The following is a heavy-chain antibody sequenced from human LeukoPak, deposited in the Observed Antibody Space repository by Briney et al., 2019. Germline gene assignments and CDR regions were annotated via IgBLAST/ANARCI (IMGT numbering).Heavy chain of an antibody. Sequence: GGSLRLSCAASGFTFTTYWMHWVRQAPGKGLVWVSHINSDGSITSYADSVKGRFTISRDNSKNTLYLQMNSLRAEDMAVYYCARDRDIVVVVAALDYWGQGTLVTVSS. CDR2: INSDGSIT. CDR1: GFTFTTYW. V-gene: IGHV3-74*01. J-gene: IGHJ4*02. CDR3: ARDRDIVVVVAALDY. D-gene: IGHD2-15*01.